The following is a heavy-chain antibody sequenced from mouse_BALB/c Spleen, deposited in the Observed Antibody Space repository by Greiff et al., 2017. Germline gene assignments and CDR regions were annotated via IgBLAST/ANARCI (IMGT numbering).Heavy chain of an antibody. CDR2: IRNKANGYTT. CDR1: GFTFTDYY. J-gene: IGHJ4*01. CDR3: ASDRNGNYVDAMDY. D-gene: IGHD2-1*01. Sequence: EVQGVESGGGLVQPGGSLRLSCATSGFTFTDYYMSWVRQPPGKALEWLGFIRNKANGYTTEYSASVKGRFTISRDNSQSILYLQMNTLRAEDSATYYCASDRNGNYVDAMDYWGQGTSVTVSS. V-gene: IGHV7-3*02.